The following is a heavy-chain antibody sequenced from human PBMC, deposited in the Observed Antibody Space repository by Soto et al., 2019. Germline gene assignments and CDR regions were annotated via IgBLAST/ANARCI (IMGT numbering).Heavy chain of an antibody. CDR3: ARGKGMEENYYYGLDI. D-gene: IGHD1-1*01. J-gene: IGHJ6*02. Sequence: ASVMVSCKASGYTFESYQIYWVRQAPGQSLEWMGWINGGTGQTKHSQRFQGRVNITRDTSASTAYMELSSLRSEDTAVYYCARGKGMEENYYYGLDIWGQGTTVTVSS. V-gene: IGHV1-3*01. CDR1: GYTFESYQ. CDR2: INGGTGQT.